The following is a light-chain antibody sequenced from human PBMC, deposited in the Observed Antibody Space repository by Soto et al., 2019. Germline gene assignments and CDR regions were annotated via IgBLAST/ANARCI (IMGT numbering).Light chain of an antibody. Sequence: EIVLTQSPATLSLSPGERATLSCRASQSVSSYLAWYQQKPGQAPRLLIYDASNRATGIPARFSGSGSGTDFTLTSSSLEPADFAVYYCQQRSNWSFGGGTKVEIK. CDR2: DAS. CDR3: QQRSNWS. CDR1: QSVSSY. J-gene: IGKJ4*01. V-gene: IGKV3-11*01.